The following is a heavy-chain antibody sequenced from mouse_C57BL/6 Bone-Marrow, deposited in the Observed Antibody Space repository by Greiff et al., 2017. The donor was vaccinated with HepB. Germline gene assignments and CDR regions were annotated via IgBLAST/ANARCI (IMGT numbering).Heavy chain of an antibody. D-gene: IGHD1-1*01. J-gene: IGHJ3*01. CDR2: IFPGSGST. CDR1: GYTFTSHW. Sequence: VQLQQSGPELVRPGASVKISCKAPGYTFTSHWMQWVRQRPGQGLEWIGEIFPGSGSTYYNEKFKGKATLTVDTSSSTAYMQLSSLTSEESAVYFCERGRYYGSSGGFAYWGQGTLVTVSA. V-gene: IGHV1-56*01. CDR3: ERGRYYGSSGGFAY.